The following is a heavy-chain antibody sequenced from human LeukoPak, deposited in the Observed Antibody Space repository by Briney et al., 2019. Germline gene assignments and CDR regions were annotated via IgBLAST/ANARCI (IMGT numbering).Heavy chain of an antibody. J-gene: IGHJ4*01. CDR3: AKDYYYDSSGPFDY. CDR2: ISWNSGSI. V-gene: IGHV3-9*03. CDR1: GFSFDDYA. Sequence: SRSLRISCAASGFSFDDYAMHWVRQAPGKGLEWVSGISWNSGSIGYADSVKGRFTISRDNAKNSLYLQMNSLRAEDMALYYCAKDYYYDSSGPFDYWGHGTLVTVSP. D-gene: IGHD3-22*01.